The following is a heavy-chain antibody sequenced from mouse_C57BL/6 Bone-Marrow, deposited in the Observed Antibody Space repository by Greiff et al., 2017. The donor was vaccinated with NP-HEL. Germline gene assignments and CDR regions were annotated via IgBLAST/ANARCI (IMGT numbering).Heavy chain of an antibody. J-gene: IGHJ2*01. Sequence: QVQLQQPGAELVKPGASVKMSCKASGYTFTSYWITWVKQRPGQGLEWIGDIYPGSGSTNYNEKFKSKATLTVDTSSSTAYMQLSSLTSEDSAVYYGARADGLGNLGHSFDYWGQGTTLTVSS. V-gene: IGHV1-55*01. CDR2: IYPGSGST. CDR3: ARADGLGNLGHSFDY. D-gene: IGHD2-1*01. CDR1: GYTFTSYW.